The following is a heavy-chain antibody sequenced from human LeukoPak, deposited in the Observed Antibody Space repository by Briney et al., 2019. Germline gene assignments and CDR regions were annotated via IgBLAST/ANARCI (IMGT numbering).Heavy chain of an antibody. CDR3: AKPKYCSSTSCYSSFDY. CDR1: RFTFSSYA. Sequence: PGGSLRLSCAASRFTFSSYAMSWVRQAPGKGLEWVSGVSGNGAGTYYADSVKGRFTISRDNSKNTLYLQMNSLRAEDTAVYYCAKPKYCSSTSCYSSFDYWGQGTLVTVSS. D-gene: IGHD2-2*02. CDR2: VSGNGAGT. J-gene: IGHJ4*02. V-gene: IGHV3-23*01.